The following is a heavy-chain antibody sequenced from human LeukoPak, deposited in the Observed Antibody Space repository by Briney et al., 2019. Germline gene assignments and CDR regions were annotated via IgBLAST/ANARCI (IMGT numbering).Heavy chain of an antibody. CDR2: ISSSGSTI. V-gene: IGHV3-48*03. J-gene: IGHJ1*01. D-gene: IGHD6-13*01. Sequence: PGGSLRLSCAASGFTFSSYEMNWVRQAPGKGLEWVSYISSSGSTIYYADSVKGRFTISRDNAKNSLYLQMNSLRAEDTAVYYCASQTRAAAAGSSGTLQHWGQGTLVTVSS. CDR3: ASQTRAAAAGSSGTLQH. CDR1: GFTFSSYE.